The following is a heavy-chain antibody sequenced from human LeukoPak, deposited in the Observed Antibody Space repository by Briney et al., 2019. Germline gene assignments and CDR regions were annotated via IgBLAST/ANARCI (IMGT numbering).Heavy chain of an antibody. D-gene: IGHD7-27*01. Sequence: KPSETLSLTCSVSGGSISSYYWSWIRQPPGKGLERVGYIYYRGSPNYNPSLKSRVTISEDASKNQFSLKLTSVTAADTAVYYCARREGTWGAFDIWGQGTMVTVSS. V-gene: IGHV4-59*01. J-gene: IGHJ3*02. CDR3: ARREGTWGAFDI. CDR2: IYYRGSP. CDR1: GGSISSYY.